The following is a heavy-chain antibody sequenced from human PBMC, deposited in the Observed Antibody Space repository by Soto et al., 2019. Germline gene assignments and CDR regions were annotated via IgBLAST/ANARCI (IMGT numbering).Heavy chain of an antibody. J-gene: IGHJ4*02. V-gene: IGHV3-23*01. CDR2: ISGSGGST. CDR1: GFTFSSYA. CDR3: AKGKNYYGSGSFYY. Sequence: GESLKISCAASGFTFSSYAMSWVRQAPGKGLEWVSAISGSGGSTYYADSVKGRFTISRDNSKNQLYLQMNSLRAEDTAVYYCAKGKNYYGSGSFYYWGQGTLVTVSS. D-gene: IGHD3-10*01.